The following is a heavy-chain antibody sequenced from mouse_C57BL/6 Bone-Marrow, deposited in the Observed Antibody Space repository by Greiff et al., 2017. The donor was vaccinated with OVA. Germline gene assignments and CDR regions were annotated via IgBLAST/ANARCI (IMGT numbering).Heavy chain of an antibody. D-gene: IGHD1-1*01. J-gene: IGHJ1*03. CDR1: GFTFTDYY. Sequence: EVKLMESGGGLVQPGDSLCLSCAASGFTFTDYYMSWVRQPPGKALEWLGFIRNKANGYTTEYSASVKGRFTISRDNSQSILYLQMNALRAEDSATYYGARYNYCVSSSYWYFDVWGTGTTVTVSS. V-gene: IGHV7-3*01. CDR2: IRNKANGYTT. CDR3: ARYNYCVSSSYWYFDV.